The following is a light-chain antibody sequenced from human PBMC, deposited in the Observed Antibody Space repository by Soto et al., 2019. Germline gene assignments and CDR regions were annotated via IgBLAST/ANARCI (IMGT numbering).Light chain of an antibody. CDR1: AVMLGVIT. J-gene: IGLJ2*01. Sequence: QSVLTQPASVSGSPDSRSPSPALEPAVMLGVITLSPGTNSTQAKPPKLMIYEGSKRPSGVSNRFSGSKSGNTASLTISGLQAEDEADYYCCSYAGSSTPYVVFGGGTKVTVL. V-gene: IGLV2-23*01. CDR2: EGS. CDR3: CSYAGSSTPYVV.